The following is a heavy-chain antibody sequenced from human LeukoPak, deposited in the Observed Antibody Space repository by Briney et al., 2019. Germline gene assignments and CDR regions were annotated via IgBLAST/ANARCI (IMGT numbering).Heavy chain of an antibody. CDR3: AKDKVASIVVVTAMNDY. Sequence: GGSLRLSCAASGFTFSSYAMSWVRQAPGKGLEWVSAISGSGGSTYYADSVKGRFTISRDNSKNTLYLQMNSLRAEDTAVYYCAKDKVASIVVVTAMNDYWGQGTLVTVSS. CDR1: GFTFSSYA. V-gene: IGHV3-23*01. J-gene: IGHJ4*02. CDR2: ISGSGGST. D-gene: IGHD2-21*02.